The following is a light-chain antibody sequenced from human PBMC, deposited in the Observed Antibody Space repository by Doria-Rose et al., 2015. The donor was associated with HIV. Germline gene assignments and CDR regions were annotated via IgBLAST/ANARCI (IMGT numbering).Light chain of an antibody. Sequence: DIQVTQSPSSLSASVGDRVTITCRASQSTGSFLNWYQQKPGKAPKLLIYAAPSLQNGVPSRFSGSGSGTDFTLTISSLQPEDFATYFCQQSYSTPLTFGGGTKVEIK. J-gene: IGKJ4*01. CDR3: QQSYSTPLT. CDR2: AAP. V-gene: IGKV1-39*01. CDR1: QSTGSF.